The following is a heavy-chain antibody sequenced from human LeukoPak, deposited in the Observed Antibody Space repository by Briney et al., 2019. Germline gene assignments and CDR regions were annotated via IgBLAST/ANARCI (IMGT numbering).Heavy chain of an antibody. D-gene: IGHD1-26*01. V-gene: IGHV3-48*03. CDR1: GFTLNVYE. CDR2: ISNSGSTI. CDR3: ARGGGSYPFFDY. J-gene: IGHJ4*02. Sequence: PGGSLRLSCAASGFTLNVYETNWVRQAPGMGLEWLSYISNSGSTIYYADSVKGRFTISRDNAKKSLYLQMNSLRAEDTAVYYCARGGGSYPFFDYWGQGVLVTVSS.